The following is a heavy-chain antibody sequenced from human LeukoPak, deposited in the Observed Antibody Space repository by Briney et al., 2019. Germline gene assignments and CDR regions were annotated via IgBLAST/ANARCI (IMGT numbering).Heavy chain of an antibody. CDR1: GFTFSSYW. Sequence: GGSLRLSRAASGFTFSSYWMHWVRQAPGKGLVWVSGINSDGTSTKYADSVKGRFTVSRDNAKNTVYLQMNSLRVEDTAMYYCAKLDWFDPWGQGTLVTVSP. CDR2: INSDGTST. CDR3: AKLDWFDP. D-gene: IGHD3-3*02. V-gene: IGHV3-74*03. J-gene: IGHJ5*02.